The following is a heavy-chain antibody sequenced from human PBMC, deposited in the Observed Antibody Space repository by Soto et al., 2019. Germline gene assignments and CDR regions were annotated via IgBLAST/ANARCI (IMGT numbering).Heavy chain of an antibody. Sequence: SETLSLTCTVSGGSISSYYWSWIRQPPGKGLEWIGYIYYSGSTNYNPSLKSRVTISVDTSKNQFSLKLSSVTAADTAVYYCASQSATYYYDSSGYYCDLWGQGTLVTVSS. V-gene: IGHV4-59*01. D-gene: IGHD3-22*01. CDR2: IYYSGST. CDR1: GGSISSYY. CDR3: ASQSATYYYDSSGYYCDL. J-gene: IGHJ5*02.